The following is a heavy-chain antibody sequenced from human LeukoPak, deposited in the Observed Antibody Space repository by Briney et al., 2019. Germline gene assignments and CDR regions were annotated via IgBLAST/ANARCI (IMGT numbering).Heavy chain of an antibody. CDR2: ISYDGSNK. V-gene: IGHV3-30*18. J-gene: IGHJ4*02. D-gene: IGHD5-24*01. CDR3: AKGGWLQSPTDY. CDR1: GFTLSSYG. Sequence: PGGSLRLSCAASGFTLSSYGMHWVRQAPGKGLEWAAVISYDGSNKYYADSVKGRFTISRDNSKNTLYLQMNSLRAEDTAVYFCAKGGWLQSPTDYWGQGTLVTVSS.